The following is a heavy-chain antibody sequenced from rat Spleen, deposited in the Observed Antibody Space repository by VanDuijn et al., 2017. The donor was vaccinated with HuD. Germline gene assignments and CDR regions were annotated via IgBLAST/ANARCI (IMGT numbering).Heavy chain of an antibody. V-gene: IGHV5-25*01. D-gene: IGHD4-3*01. Sequence: EVQLVESGGGLVQPGRSLKLSCAASGFTFSSFAMAWVRQAPKKGLEWVATITSGGSNTYYPDSVKGRFTISRDNAKSTLYLQMDSLRSEDTATYYCAKTYNSGPFDYWGQGVMVTVSS. J-gene: IGHJ2*01. CDR1: GFTFSSFA. CDR2: ITSGGSNT. CDR3: AKTYNSGPFDY.